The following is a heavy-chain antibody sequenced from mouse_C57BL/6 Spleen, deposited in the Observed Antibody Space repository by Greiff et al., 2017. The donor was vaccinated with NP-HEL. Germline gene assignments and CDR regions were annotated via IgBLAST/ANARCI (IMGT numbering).Heavy chain of an antibody. D-gene: IGHD1-1*01. CDR2: IYPGDGDN. CDR1: GYAFSSSW. CDR3: AREGAYGSSWFAY. J-gene: IGHJ3*01. Sequence: QVQLQQSGPELVKPGASVKISCKASGYAFSSSWMTWVKQRPGKGLEWIGRIYPGDGDNTSNGKFKGKATLTADKSSSTAYMQLSSLTSEDSAVYFCAREGAYGSSWFAYWGQGTLVTVSA. V-gene: IGHV1-82*01.